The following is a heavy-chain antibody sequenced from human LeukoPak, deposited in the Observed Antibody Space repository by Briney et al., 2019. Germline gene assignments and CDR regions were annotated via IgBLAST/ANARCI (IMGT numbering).Heavy chain of an antibody. J-gene: IGHJ6*04. CDR2: ISSSSSYI. CDR1: GVTFSSYS. Sequence: TGGSLRLSCAASGVTFSSYSMNWVRQAPGKGLDWVSSISSSSSYIYYADSVKGRFTISRDNAKNSLYLQMNSLRAEDTAVYYCAREGIVPAARDYYYYYGMDVWGKGTTVTASS. D-gene: IGHD2-2*01. CDR3: AREGIVPAARDYYYYYGMDV. V-gene: IGHV3-21*01.